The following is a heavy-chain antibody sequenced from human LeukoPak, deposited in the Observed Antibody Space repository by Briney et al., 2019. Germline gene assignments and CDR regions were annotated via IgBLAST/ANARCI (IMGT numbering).Heavy chain of an antibody. J-gene: IGHJ6*03. CDR1: GFTFSSYE. Sequence: GGSLRLSCAASGFTFSSYEMNWVRQAPGKGLEWVSYISSSSSTIYYADSVEGRFTISRDNAKNSLYLQMNSLRAEDTAVYYCARVLRGAAEAPPMDVWGKGTTVTVSS. CDR3: ARVLRGAAEAPPMDV. V-gene: IGHV3-48*01. CDR2: ISSSSSTI. D-gene: IGHD6-13*01.